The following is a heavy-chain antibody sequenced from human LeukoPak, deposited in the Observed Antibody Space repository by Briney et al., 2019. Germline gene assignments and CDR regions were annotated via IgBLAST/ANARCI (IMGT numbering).Heavy chain of an antibody. V-gene: IGHV4-31*03. Sequence: PSETLSLTCTVSGGSISSGGYYWSWIRPHPGKGLEWIGYIYYSGSTYYNPSLKSRVTISVDTSKNQFSLKLSSVTAADTAVYYCARYGFTMARGGKYYFDYWGQGALVTVSS. CDR2: IYYSGST. D-gene: IGHD3-10*01. CDR3: ARYGFTMARGGKYYFDY. CDR1: GGSISSGGYY. J-gene: IGHJ4*02.